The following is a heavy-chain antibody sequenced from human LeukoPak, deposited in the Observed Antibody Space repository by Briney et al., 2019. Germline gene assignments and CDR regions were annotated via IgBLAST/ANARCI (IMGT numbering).Heavy chain of an antibody. CDR2: MNPNSGNT. J-gene: IGHJ4*02. Sequence: GASVKVSCKASGYTFTSYDINWVRQATGQGLEWMGWMNPNSGNTGYAQKFQGRVTMTRNTSISTAYMELSSLRSEDTAVYYCARGGSSRRSSSWFFDYWGQGTLVTVSS. V-gene: IGHV1-8*01. D-gene: IGHD6-13*01. CDR3: ARGGSSRRSSSWFFDY. CDR1: GYTFTSYD.